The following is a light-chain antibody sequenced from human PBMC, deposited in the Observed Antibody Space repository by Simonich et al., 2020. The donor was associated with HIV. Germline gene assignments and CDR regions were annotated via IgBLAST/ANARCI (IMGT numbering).Light chain of an antibody. CDR3: MQSIQLPRT. CDR2: EVS. V-gene: IGKV2D-29*02. CDR1: QSLLHSDGKTY. J-gene: IGKJ3*01. Sequence: EIVMTQTPLLLSVTPGQPASIPCKSSQSLLHSDGKTYWYWYLQRPGQSPQLLIYEVSNLFSGVPDRFSGSGSGTDFTLKISRVEAEDVEVYYCMQSIQLPRTFGPGTKVDIK.